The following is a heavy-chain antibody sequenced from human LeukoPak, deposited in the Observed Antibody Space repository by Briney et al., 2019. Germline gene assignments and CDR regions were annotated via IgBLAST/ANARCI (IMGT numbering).Heavy chain of an antibody. Sequence: SETLSLTCAVYGGSFSDYYWGWIRQPPGKGLEWIGSIYYSGSTYYNPSLKSRVTISVDTSKNQFSLKLSSVTAADTAVYYCARDVDFWSGYQYYFDYWGQGTLVTVSS. J-gene: IGHJ4*02. V-gene: IGHV4-34*01. CDR1: GGSFSDYY. CDR3: ARDVDFWSGYQYYFDY. D-gene: IGHD3-3*01. CDR2: IYYSGST.